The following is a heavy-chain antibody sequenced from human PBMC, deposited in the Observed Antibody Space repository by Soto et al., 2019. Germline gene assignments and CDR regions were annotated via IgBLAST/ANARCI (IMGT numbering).Heavy chain of an antibody. CDR2: INAGNGNT. CDR3: GTMELDYDILTGYYPVRNYYYGLDV. Sequence: ASVKLSCKASGYTFTSYAMHWVRQAPGQRLEWMGWINAGNGNTKYSQKFQGRVTITRDTSASTAYMELSSLRSEDTAMYYCGTMELDYDILTGYYPVRNYYYGLDVWGQGTTVTVSS. J-gene: IGHJ6*02. CDR1: GYTFTSYA. V-gene: IGHV1-3*01. D-gene: IGHD3-9*01.